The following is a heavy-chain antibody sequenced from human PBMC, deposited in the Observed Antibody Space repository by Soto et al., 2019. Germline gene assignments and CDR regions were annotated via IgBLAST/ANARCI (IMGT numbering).Heavy chain of an antibody. Sequence: SETLSLTCTVSGGSISSGGYYWSWIRQHPGKGLEWIGYIYYSGSTYYNPSLKSRVTITKDTSKNQVVLTMTNMDPVDTATYYCAHSSRYYYDSSGATPFDDWGQGNLVTVSS. V-gene: IGHV4-31*08. CDR1: GGSISSGGYY. J-gene: IGHJ4*02. D-gene: IGHD3-22*01. CDR3: AHSSRYYYDSSGATPFDD. CDR2: IYYSGST.